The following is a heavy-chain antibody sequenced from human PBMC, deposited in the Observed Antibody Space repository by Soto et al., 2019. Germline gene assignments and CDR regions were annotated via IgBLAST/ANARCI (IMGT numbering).Heavy chain of an antibody. J-gene: IGHJ4*02. Sequence: ASVKVSCKASGYTFTSYAMHWLRQAPGQRLEWMGWINAGNGNTKYSQKFQGRVTITRDTSASTAYMELSSLRSEDTAVYYCARVDDSSGYYVDYWGQGTLVTVSS. CDR2: INAGNGNT. CDR1: GYTFTSYA. V-gene: IGHV1-3*01. D-gene: IGHD3-22*01. CDR3: ARVDDSSGYYVDY.